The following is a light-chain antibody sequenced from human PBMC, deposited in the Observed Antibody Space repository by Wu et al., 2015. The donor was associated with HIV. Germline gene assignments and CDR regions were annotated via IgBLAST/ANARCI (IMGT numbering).Light chain of an antibody. Sequence: IMLTQSPATLSLSPGERATLSCRASQTVTTYLAWYQQKPGQAPRLLIYGASSRATGIPARFSGSGSGTDFTLTISSLEPEDFAIYYCYQRTNWPFTFGQGTRLEIK. CDR3: YQRTNWPFT. CDR1: QTVTTY. CDR2: GAS. V-gene: IGKV3-11*01. J-gene: IGKJ5*01.